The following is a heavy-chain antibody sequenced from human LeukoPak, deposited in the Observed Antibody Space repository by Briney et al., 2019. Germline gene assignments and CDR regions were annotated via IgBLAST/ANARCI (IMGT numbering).Heavy chain of an antibody. CDR3: ARDNGDYPYYFDF. Sequence: PSETLSLTCTVSGGSISSYYWNWIRQPPGKGLEWIGYIYHSGSTYYNPSLKSRVTILVDRSKNQFSLKLSSVTAADTAVYYCARDNGDYPYYFDFWGQGTLVTVSS. J-gene: IGHJ4*02. CDR1: GGSISSYY. D-gene: IGHD4-17*01. V-gene: IGHV4-59*12. CDR2: IYHSGST.